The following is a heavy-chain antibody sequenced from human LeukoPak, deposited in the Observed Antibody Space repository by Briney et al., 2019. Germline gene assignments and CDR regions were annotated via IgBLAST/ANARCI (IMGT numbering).Heavy chain of an antibody. CDR2: IYYSGST. CDR3: ARHAWIQGFRFDP. CDR1: GGSISNYY. D-gene: IGHD5-18*01. J-gene: IGHJ5*02. Sequence: SETLSLTCTVSGGSISNYYWSWIRQPPGKGLEWIGYIYYSGSTNYNPSLKSRVTISVDTSKNQFSLKLSSVTAADTAVYYCARHAWIQGFRFDPWGQGTLVTVSS. V-gene: IGHV4-59*08.